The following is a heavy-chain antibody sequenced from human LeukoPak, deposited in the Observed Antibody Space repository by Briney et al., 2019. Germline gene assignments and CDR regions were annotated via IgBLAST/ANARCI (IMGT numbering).Heavy chain of an antibody. J-gene: IGHJ5*02. CDR1: GGSISSGGYY. D-gene: IGHD3-16*02. CDR2: IYYSGST. Sequence: SETLSLTCTVSGGSISSGGYYWSWIRQHPGKGLEWIGYIYYSGSTYYNPSLKSRVTISVDTSKNQFSLKLGSVTAADTVVYYCARVDYDYVWGSYRFSHNWFDPWGQGTLVTVSS. CDR3: ARVDYDYVWGSYRFSHNWFDP. V-gene: IGHV4-31*03.